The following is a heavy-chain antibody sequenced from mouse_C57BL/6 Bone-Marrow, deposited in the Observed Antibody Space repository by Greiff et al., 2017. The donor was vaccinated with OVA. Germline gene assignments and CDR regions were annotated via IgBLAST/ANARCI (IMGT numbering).Heavy chain of an antibody. Sequence: QVQLQQSGAELVRPGSSVKLSCKASGYTFTSYWMHWVKQRPIQGLEWIGNIDPSDSETHYNQKFKDKATLTVDKSSSTAYMQLSSLTSEDSAVYYCARGSTMVTTRYAMDYWGQGTSVTVSS. J-gene: IGHJ4*01. CDR3: ARGSTMVTTRYAMDY. D-gene: IGHD2-2*01. V-gene: IGHV1-52*01. CDR2: IDPSDSET. CDR1: GYTFTSYW.